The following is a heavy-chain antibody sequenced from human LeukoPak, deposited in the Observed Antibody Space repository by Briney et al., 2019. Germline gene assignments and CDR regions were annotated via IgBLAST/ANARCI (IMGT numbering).Heavy chain of an antibody. CDR3: TTYPYSSGWYPFAS. CDR2: IKSKSDGGTM. D-gene: IGHD6-19*01. Sequence: PGGSLRLSCVGSGFTVSNAWMSWVRQAPGKGLEWVGRIKSKSDGGTMEYAAPVQGRFTISRDDSINTLYLQMNSLKTEDTAVYYCTTYPYSSGWYPFASWGQGTLVTVSS. J-gene: IGHJ4*02. V-gene: IGHV3-15*01. CDR1: GFTVSNAW.